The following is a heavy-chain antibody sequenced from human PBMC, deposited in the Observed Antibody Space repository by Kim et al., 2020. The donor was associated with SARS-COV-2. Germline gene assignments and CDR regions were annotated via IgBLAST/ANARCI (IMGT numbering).Heavy chain of an antibody. D-gene: IGHD3-3*01. CDR2: IYYSGST. J-gene: IGHJ4*01. Sequence: SETLSLTCTVSGGSISSSSYYWGWIRQPPGKGLEWIGSIYYSGSTYYNPSLKSRVTISVDTSKNQFSLKLSSVTAADTAVYYCARLLVFWATSHFDYWG. CDR3: ARLLVFWATSHFDY. CDR1: GGSISSSSYY. V-gene: IGHV4-39*01.